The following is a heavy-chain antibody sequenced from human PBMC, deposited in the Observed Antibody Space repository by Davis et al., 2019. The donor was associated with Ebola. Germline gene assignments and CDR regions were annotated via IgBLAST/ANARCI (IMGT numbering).Heavy chain of an antibody. CDR1: GFTSSSYW. J-gene: IGHJ4*02. V-gene: IGHV3-7*01. CDR3: ARDSASITMIVVVRYFDY. Sequence: PGGSLRLSCAASGFTSSSYWMSWVRQAPGKGLEWVANIKQDGSEKYYVDSVKGRFTISRDNAKNSLYLQMNSLRAEDTAVYYCARDSASITMIVVVRYFDYWGQGTLVTVSS. D-gene: IGHD3-22*01. CDR2: IKQDGSEK.